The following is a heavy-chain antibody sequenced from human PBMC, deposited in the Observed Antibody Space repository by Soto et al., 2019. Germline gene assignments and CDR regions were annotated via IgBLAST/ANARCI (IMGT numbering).Heavy chain of an antibody. CDR2: ISWNSGSI. J-gene: IGHJ5*02. V-gene: IGHV3-9*01. Sequence: GGSLRLSCAASGFTFDDYAMHWVRQAPGKGLEWVSGISWNSGSIGYADSVKGRFTISRDNAKNSLYLQMNSLRAEDTALYYCAKGLPLRQQLVLGARDWFDPWGQGTLVTVSS. CDR1: GFTFDDYA. CDR3: AKGLPLRQQLVLGARDWFDP. D-gene: IGHD6-13*01.